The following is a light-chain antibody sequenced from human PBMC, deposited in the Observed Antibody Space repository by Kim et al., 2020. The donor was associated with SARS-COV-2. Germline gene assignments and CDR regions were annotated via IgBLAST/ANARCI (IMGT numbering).Light chain of an antibody. V-gene: IGKV1-5*01. CDR1: RSISRW. J-gene: IGKJ1*01. Sequence: FVGHGVTITCRAGRSISRWCDCDQQKPEKAPQLLIYDASSLESGVPSRVSGSGCGTEFSLTISSLQPDDFATYFCQQYNSYSPWTFGQGTKVDIK. CDR3: QQYNSYSPWT. CDR2: DAS.